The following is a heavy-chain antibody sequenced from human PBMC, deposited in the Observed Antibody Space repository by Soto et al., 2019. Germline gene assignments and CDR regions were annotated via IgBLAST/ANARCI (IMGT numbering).Heavy chain of an antibody. CDR3: AKEDVVITIFGVVTKKDNWFDP. V-gene: IGHV3-23*01. D-gene: IGHD3-3*01. Sequence: GGSLRLSCAASGFTFSSYAMSWVRQAPGKGLEWVSAISGSGGSTYYADSVKGRFTISRDNSKNTLYRQMNSLRAEDTAVYYCAKEDVVITIFGVVTKKDNWFDPWGQGTLVTVSS. CDR2: ISGSGGST. J-gene: IGHJ5*02. CDR1: GFTFSSYA.